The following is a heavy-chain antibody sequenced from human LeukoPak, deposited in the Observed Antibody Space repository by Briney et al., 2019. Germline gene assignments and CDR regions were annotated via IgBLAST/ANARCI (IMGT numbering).Heavy chain of an antibody. CDR3: ARRKSQLLRFLEWPLDY. V-gene: IGHV4-59*12. J-gene: IGHJ4*02. CDR1: GGSISYYY. Sequence: PSETLSLTCTVSGGSISYYYWSWIRQPPGKGLEWIGYIYYSGSTNYNPSLKSRVTISVDTSKNQFSLKLSSVTAADTAVYYCARRKSQLLRFLEWPLDYWGQGTLVTVSS. CDR2: IYYSGST. D-gene: IGHD3-3*01.